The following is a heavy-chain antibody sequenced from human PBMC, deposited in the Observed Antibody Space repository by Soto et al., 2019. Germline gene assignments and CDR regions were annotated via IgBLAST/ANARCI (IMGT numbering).Heavy chain of an antibody. Sequence: KGLEWIVEINHSGSTNYNPSLKSRVTISVDTSKNQLALKLSSVTAADTAVYYCVCFFQAEDGIGGVRSVSAFLLNRSSDL. CDR3: VCFFQAEDGIGGVRSVSAFLLNRSSDL. J-gene: IGHJ2*01. D-gene: IGHD3-10*02. V-gene: IGHV4-34*01. CDR2: INHSGST.